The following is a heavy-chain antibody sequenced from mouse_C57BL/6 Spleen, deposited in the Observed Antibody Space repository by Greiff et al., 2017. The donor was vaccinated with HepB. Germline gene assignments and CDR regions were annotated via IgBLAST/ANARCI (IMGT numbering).Heavy chain of an antibody. CDR3: ARPYYYGSSYVDYYAMDY. CDR2: INPNYGTT. V-gene: IGHV1-39*01. D-gene: IGHD1-1*01. CDR1: GYSFTDYN. Sequence: VQLQQPGPELVKPGASVKISCKASGYSFTDYNMNWVKQSNGKSLEWIGVINPNYGTTSYNQKFKGKATLTVDQSSSTAYMQLNSLTSEDSAVYYCARPYYYGSSYVDYYAMDYWGQGTSVTVSS. J-gene: IGHJ4*01.